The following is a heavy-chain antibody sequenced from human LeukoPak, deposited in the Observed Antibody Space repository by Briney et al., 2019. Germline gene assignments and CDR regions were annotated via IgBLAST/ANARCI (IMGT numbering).Heavy chain of an antibody. V-gene: IGHV3-23*01. CDR2: ISGSGGST. CDR1: GFTFSSYG. Sequence: GGSQRLSCAASGFTFSSYGMSWVRQAPGKGLEWVSAISGSGGSTYYADSVKGRFTISRDNSKNTLSLQMNSLRAEDTAVYYCAKEQGSGLRYFDWSYFDYWGQGTLVTVSS. CDR3: AKEQGSGLRYFDWSYFDY. D-gene: IGHD3-9*01. J-gene: IGHJ4*02.